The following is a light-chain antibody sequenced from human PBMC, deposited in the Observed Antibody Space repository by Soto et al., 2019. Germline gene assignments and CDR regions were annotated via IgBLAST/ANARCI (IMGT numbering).Light chain of an antibody. CDR1: QSVLYSSNNKNY. CDR3: HQYYSVPFT. J-gene: IGKJ3*01. CDR2: WAS. Sequence: DIVMTQSPDSLAVSLGERATINCKSSQSVLYSSNNKNYLAWYQQKPGQPPKLLVYWASTRESGVPDRFSGSGSRTDFTLTITSLQAEDVAVYYCHQYYSVPFTFGPGTKVDIK. V-gene: IGKV4-1*01.